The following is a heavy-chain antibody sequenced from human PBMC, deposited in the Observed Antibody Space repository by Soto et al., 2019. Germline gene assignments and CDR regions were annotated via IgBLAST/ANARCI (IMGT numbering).Heavy chain of an antibody. V-gene: IGHV1-18*01. CDR2: ISAYNGNT. D-gene: IGHD3-22*01. J-gene: IGHJ4*02. Sequence: ASVKVSCKASGYTFTSYGISWVRQAPGQGLEWMGWISAYNGNTNYAQKFQGRVTMTRDTSISTAYMELSRLRSDDTAVYYCARVRNYYDSSGYYLTYFDYWGQGTLVTVSS. CDR1: GYTFTSYG. CDR3: ARVRNYYDSSGYYLTYFDY.